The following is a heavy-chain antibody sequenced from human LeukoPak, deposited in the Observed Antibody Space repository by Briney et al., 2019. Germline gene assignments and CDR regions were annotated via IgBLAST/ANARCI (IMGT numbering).Heavy chain of an antibody. V-gene: IGHV7-4-1*02. CDR1: GYTFTSYA. J-gene: IGHJ5*02. D-gene: IGHD1-20*01. Sequence: GASVKVSCKASGYTFTSYAMNWVRQAPGQGLEWMGWINTNTGNPTYAQGFTGRFVFSLDTSVSTAYLQISSLKAEDTAVYYCAREWAPASYNWNDILPILSNNWFDPWGQGTLVTVSS. CDR2: INTNTGNP. CDR3: AREWAPASYNWNDILPILSNNWFDP.